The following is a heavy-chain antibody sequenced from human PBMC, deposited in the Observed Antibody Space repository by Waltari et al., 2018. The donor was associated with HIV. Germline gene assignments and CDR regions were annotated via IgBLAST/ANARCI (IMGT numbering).Heavy chain of an antibody. CDR2: IKSKTDGGTT. V-gene: IGHV3-15*01. D-gene: IGHD6-6*01. J-gene: IGHJ5*02. CDR1: GFTFSHDW. Sequence: EVQLVESGGGLVKPGGSLRLSCAASGFTFSHDWMSWVRQAPGKGLEGVGRIKSKTDGGTTDYAAPVKGIFTISRDDSENTLSLQMNSLKTEDTAVYYCTTEGSSSGPGPFDPWGQGTLVTVSS. CDR3: TTEGSSSGPGPFDP.